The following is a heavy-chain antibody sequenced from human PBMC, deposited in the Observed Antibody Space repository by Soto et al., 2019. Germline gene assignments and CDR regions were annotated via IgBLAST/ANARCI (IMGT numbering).Heavy chain of an antibody. V-gene: IGHV3-7*03. CDR2: IDPDGRVG. J-gene: IGHJ4*02. D-gene: IGHD7-27*01. Sequence: EGQLLGSGGGLVQPGGSLRLSCVASGLRFSTCWMNWVRQPPGMGLEWVANIDPDGRVGTYVDSVKGRFTTSRDNAMNSVYLQMNSLRADDTAMYFCAGWGEHDANVWGQGILVTVSA. CDR3: AGWGEHDANV. CDR1: GLRFSTCW.